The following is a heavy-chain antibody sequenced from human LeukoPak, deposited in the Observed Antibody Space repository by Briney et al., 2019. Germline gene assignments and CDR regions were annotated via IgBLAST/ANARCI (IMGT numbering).Heavy chain of an antibody. Sequence: PSQTLSLTCDVSGGSITSGGYSWSWIRQPPGKGLEWIGYIYHSGRTYYNPSLKSRITVSVERSKNQFSLKLSSVTAADTAVYYCARAAEYTRGMDVWGQGTTVTVSS. D-gene: IGHD6-6*01. CDR1: GGSITSGGYS. V-gene: IGHV4-30-2*01. CDR3: ARAAEYTRGMDV. J-gene: IGHJ6*02. CDR2: IYHSGRT.